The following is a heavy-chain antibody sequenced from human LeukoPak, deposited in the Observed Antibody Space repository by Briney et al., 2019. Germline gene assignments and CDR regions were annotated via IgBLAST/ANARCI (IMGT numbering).Heavy chain of an antibody. CDR2: FDPEDGET. CDR3: ATPIVGATRGDFDY. J-gene: IGHJ4*02. Sequence: ASVKVSCKVSGYTLTELSMHWVRQAPGKGLEWMGGFDPEDGETIYAQRFQGRVTMTEDTSTDTAYMELSSLRSEDTAVYYCATPIVGATRGDFDYWGQGTLVTVSS. V-gene: IGHV1-24*01. D-gene: IGHD1-26*01. CDR1: GYTLTELS.